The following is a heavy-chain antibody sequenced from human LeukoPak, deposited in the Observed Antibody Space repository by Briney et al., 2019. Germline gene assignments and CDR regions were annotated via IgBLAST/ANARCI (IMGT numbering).Heavy chain of an antibody. CDR3: AHRRGSSDAFDI. CDR1: GFSLSTRGVG. Sequence: SGPTLVKPTQTLTLTCTFSGFSLSTRGVGVGWIRQPPGKALEWLALIYWNDDKRYSPSLKSRLTITKDTSKNQVVLTMTNMDPVDTATYYCAHRRGSSDAFDIWGQGTMVTVSS. J-gene: IGHJ3*02. D-gene: IGHD2-15*01. CDR2: IYWNDDK. V-gene: IGHV2-5*01.